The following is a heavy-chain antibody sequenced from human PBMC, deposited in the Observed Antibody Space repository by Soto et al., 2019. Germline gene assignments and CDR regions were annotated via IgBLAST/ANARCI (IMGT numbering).Heavy chain of an antibody. V-gene: IGHV3-21*01. CDR3: VRDGLDYYDTERLYFDK. D-gene: IGHD3-22*01. Sequence: EVQLVESGGGPVRPGGSLKLSCAASGFNFITYSLSWARQAPGKGLEWVASISSSAVYIDYADSVKGRFTISRDNANNSLYLQMNSLRAEDTATYYCVRDGLDYYDTERLYFDKWGQGTLVTVSS. J-gene: IGHJ4*02. CDR1: GFNFITYS. CDR2: ISSSAVYI.